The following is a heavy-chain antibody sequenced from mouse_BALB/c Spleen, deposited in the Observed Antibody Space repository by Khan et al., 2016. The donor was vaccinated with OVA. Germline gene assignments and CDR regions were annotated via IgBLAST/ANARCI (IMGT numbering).Heavy chain of an antibody. J-gene: IGHJ2*01. V-gene: IGHV1-7*01. Sequence: QVQLQQSGAELAKPGASVKMSCKASGYTFINYWILWIKQRPGQGLEWIGYINPSTGYTEYNQNFKDKATLTADKSSSTAYMQLSSLTYEDSTVYYCARRGRRWAFDYWGQGTTLTVSS. CDR2: INPSTGYT. CDR3: ARRGRRWAFDY. CDR1: GYTFINYW. D-gene: IGHD1-1*01.